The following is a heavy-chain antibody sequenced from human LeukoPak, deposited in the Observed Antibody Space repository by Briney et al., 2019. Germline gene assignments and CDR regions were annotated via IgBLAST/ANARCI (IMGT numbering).Heavy chain of an antibody. CDR3: AKDDNYIRFLS. V-gene: IGHV3-7*03. D-gene: IGHD3-16*01. J-gene: IGHJ5*02. CDR2: IKQDGSEK. CDR1: GFTFSSYW. Sequence: GGSLRLSCAASGFTFSSYWMTWVRQAPGRGLEWVANIKQDGSEKYYVDSVKGRFTISRDNSKNTLYLQMNSLRAEDTAVYYCAKDDNYIRFLSWGQGTLVTVSS.